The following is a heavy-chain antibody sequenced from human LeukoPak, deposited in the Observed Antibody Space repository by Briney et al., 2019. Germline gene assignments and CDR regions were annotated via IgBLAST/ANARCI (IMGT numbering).Heavy chain of an antibody. Sequence: SETLSLTCTVSVGSISSSTYYWGWIRQPPGKGLEWIGSIYYSGNTYYNPSLQSRVTISVDTSKNQFSLRLSSLTAADTAVYYCARGRSIVAVLPFDYWGQGTLVTVSS. CDR1: VGSISSSTYY. J-gene: IGHJ4*02. D-gene: IGHD2-15*01. CDR3: ARGRSIVAVLPFDY. V-gene: IGHV4-39*02. CDR2: IYYSGNT.